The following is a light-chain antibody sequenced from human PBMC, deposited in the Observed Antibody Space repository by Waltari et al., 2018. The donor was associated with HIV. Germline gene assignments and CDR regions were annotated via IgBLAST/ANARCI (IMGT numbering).Light chain of an antibody. Sequence: DIQLTQSPSPLSAFVGDGVTITCRASQNIGDYANWYQQKQDEPPKLLIYSATSLQPGVPSRFSGSGSGTDFALTISSLQSEDFATYYCEQIYTFPLCTFGPGTKVDIK. V-gene: IGKV1-39*01. J-gene: IGKJ3*01. CDR2: SAT. CDR1: QNIGDY. CDR3: EQIYTFPLCT.